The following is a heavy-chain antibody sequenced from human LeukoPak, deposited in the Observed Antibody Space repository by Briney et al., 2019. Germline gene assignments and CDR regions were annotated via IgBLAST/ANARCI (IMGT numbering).Heavy chain of an antibody. D-gene: IGHD6-19*01. Sequence: ASVKVSCKASGYTFTSYGISWVRQAPGQGLEWRGWTSAYNGNTNYAQKLQGRVTMTTDTSTSTAYMELRSLRSDDTAVYYCARDLWMEAVANYDYYYGMDVWGKGTTVTVSS. CDR1: GYTFTSYG. J-gene: IGHJ6*04. V-gene: IGHV1-18*04. CDR2: TSAYNGNT. CDR3: ARDLWMEAVANYDYYYGMDV.